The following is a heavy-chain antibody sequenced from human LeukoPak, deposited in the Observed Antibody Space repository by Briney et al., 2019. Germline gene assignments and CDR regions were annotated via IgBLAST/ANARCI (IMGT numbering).Heavy chain of an antibody. CDR2: IKQDGSEK. J-gene: IGHJ5*02. V-gene: IGHV3-7*01. CDR1: GFTFSSYW. CDR3: ARDLPRDLPGSWFDP. Sequence: PGGSLRLSCAASGFTFSSYWMSWVRQAPGKGLEWVANIKQDGSEKYYVDSVKGRFTISRDNAKNSLYLQMNSLRAEDTAMYYCARDLPRDLPGSWFDPWGQGTLVTVSS. D-gene: IGHD3-10*01.